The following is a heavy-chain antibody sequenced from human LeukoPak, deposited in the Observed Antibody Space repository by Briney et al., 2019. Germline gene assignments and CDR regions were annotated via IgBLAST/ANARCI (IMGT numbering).Heavy chain of an antibody. V-gene: IGHV1-46*01. J-gene: IGHJ4*02. Sequence: GASVKVSCKASGYTFTSYYMHWVRQAPGQGLEWMGIINPSGGSTSYAQKFQGRVTMTRDTSTSTVYMELSSLRSEDTAVYYCARDPTVAHYVVYFDYWGQGTLVTVSS. D-gene: IGHD4-17*01. CDR2: INPSGGST. CDR3: ARDPTVAHYVVYFDY. CDR1: GYTFTSYY.